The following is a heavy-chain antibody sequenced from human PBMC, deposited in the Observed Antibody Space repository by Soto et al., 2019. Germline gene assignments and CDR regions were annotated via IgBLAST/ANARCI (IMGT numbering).Heavy chain of an antibody. V-gene: IGHV1-8*01. CDR3: ARGRTSYYYDSSGYCRDYYFYYGMDV. D-gene: IGHD3-22*01. J-gene: IGHJ6*02. Sequence: AVKVSGKASGYTFTRYDINRLRQATRQRPEWMGWMNPNNGNAGYAQKFQGRVTKTRNTSMSTDYMELSSLRSEYTAVYYCARGRTSYYYDSSGYCRDYYFYYGMDVWGQGTPVTVSS. CDR1: GYTFTRYD. CDR2: MNPNNGNA.